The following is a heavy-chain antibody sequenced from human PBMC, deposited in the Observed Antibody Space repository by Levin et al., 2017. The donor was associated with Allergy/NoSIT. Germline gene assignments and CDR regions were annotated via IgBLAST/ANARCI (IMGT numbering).Heavy chain of an antibody. V-gene: IGHV1-18*01. CDR1: GYTFTSYG. CDR3: ARDYGDGILSSTLWADY. D-gene: IGHD2-15*01. J-gene: IGHJ4*02. CDR2: ISAYNGNT. Sequence: EASVKVSCKASGYTFTSYGISWVRQAPGQGLEWMGWISAYNGNTNYAQKLQGRVTMTTDTSTSTAYMELRSLRSDDTAVYYCARDYGDGILSSTLWADYWGQGTLVTVSS.